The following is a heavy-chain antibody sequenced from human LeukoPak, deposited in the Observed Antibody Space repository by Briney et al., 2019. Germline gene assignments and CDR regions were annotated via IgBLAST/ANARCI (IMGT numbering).Heavy chain of an antibody. CDR1: GYTLTELS. CDR2: FDPEDGET. CDR3: ATPLVRSNYVNWYFDL. V-gene: IGHV1-24*01. D-gene: IGHD4-11*01. J-gene: IGHJ2*01. Sequence: ASVKVSCKVSGYTLTELSMHWVRQAPGKGLEWMGGFDPEDGETIYAQKFQGRVTMTEDTSTDTAYMELSSLRSEDTAVYYCATPLVRSNYVNWYFDLWGRGTLVTVSS.